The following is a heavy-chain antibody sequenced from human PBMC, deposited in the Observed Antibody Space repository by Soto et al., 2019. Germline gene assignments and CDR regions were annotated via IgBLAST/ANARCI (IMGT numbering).Heavy chain of an antibody. V-gene: IGHV3-30*03. CDR3: TGEVASGY. CDR1: GFTVSTYG. J-gene: IGHJ4*02. CDR2: ISRDGGTK. Sequence: QVQLVESGGGVVQPGRSLRLSSEVSGFTVSTYGMHWVRQAPGKGLEWVAVISRDGGTKYYADSVKGRFTISRDNSRNTLFLEMNSLRSDDMAVYYCTGEVASGYWGQGTLVTVSS. D-gene: IGHD2-8*02.